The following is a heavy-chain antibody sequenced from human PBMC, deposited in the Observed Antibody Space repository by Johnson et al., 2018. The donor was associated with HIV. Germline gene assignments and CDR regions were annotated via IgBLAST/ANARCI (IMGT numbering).Heavy chain of an antibody. CDR2: IYSGGST. J-gene: IGHJ3*02. CDR1: GFTVSSNY. CDR3: ARGSGVHSAFDI. Sequence: VQLVESGGGLIQPGGSLRLSCAASGFTVSSNYMSWVRQAPGRGLEWVSVIYSGGSTYYADSVKGRFTISRENAKNSLYLQMNSLRAGDTAVYFCARGSGVHSAFDIWGQGTVVTVSS. D-gene: IGHD3-10*01. V-gene: IGHV3-53*01.